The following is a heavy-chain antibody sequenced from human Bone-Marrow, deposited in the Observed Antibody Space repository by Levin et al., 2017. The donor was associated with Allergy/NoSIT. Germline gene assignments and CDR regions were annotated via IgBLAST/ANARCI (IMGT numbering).Heavy chain of an antibody. D-gene: IGHD1-1*01. V-gene: IGHV3-66*01. CDR3: ARGGTEPLGY. CDR2: IHSGGVA. CDR1: GFSVSRDH. Sequence: GESLNISCAGAGFSVSRDHMSWVRQAPGKGPEWVSFIHSGGVAYYADSVKGRFTISRDNSKNTLYLQLNSLRAEDTAVYYCARGGTEPLGYWGQGTLVTVSS. J-gene: IGHJ4*02.